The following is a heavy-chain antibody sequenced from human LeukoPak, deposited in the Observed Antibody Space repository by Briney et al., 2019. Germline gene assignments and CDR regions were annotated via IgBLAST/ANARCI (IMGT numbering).Heavy chain of an antibody. CDR3: ARDPDYYDSSGYRREFDY. V-gene: IGHV3-21*01. J-gene: IGHJ4*02. D-gene: IGHD3-22*01. CDR2: ISSGSSYI. Sequence: GGSLRLSCAASGFTFSSYSMNWVRQAPGKGLEWVSSISSGSSYIYYADSVKGRFTISRDNAKNSLYLQMNSLRAEDTAVYYCARDPDYYDSSGYRREFDYWGQGTLVTVSS. CDR1: GFTFSSYS.